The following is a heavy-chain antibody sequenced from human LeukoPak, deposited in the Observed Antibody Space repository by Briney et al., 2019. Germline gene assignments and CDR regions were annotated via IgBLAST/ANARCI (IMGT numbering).Heavy chain of an antibody. V-gene: IGHV4-31*01. Sequence: SETLSLTCTVSGGSINSGDYFWCWIRQLPGKGLEWIEYIYYSGTTNYTPSVKSPLTISADMSNIQLSLKLSSVTAADTAVYYCASLYYESSGYDRTFDHWGQGTLVTVSS. CDR3: ASLYYESSGYDRTFDH. D-gene: IGHD3-22*01. CDR2: IYYSGTT. CDR1: GGSINSGDYF. J-gene: IGHJ4*02.